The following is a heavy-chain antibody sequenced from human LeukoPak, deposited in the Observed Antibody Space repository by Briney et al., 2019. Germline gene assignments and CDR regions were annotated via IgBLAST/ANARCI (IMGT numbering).Heavy chain of an antibody. CDR2: IYPGGSDT. D-gene: IGHD6-6*01. Sequence: GESLKISCKASEYSFTSYWIAWVRQMPGKGLEYMGFIYPGGSDTRCSPSFEGQVTISADKSITTAYLQWSSLKASDTAIYYCARHVTYSSTSSYFDYWGQGTLVTVSS. J-gene: IGHJ4*02. V-gene: IGHV5-51*01. CDR1: EYSFTSYW. CDR3: ARHVTYSSTSSYFDY.